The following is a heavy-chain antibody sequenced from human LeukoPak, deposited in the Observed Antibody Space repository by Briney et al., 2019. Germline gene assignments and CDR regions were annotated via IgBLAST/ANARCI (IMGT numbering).Heavy chain of an antibody. Sequence: SQTLSLTCTVSGGSVSSGSYYWSWIRQPAGKELEWIGRISTSRNTNYNPSLKSRVTISRDMSKNQFSLRLSSVTAADTAVYYCAGQVGYFDYWGQGTLVTVSS. V-gene: IGHV4-61*02. CDR3: AGQVGYFDY. D-gene: IGHD1-26*01. J-gene: IGHJ4*02. CDR2: ISTSRNT. CDR1: GGSVSSGSYY.